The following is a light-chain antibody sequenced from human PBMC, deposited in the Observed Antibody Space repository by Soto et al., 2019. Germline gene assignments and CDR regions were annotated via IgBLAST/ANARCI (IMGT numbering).Light chain of an antibody. CDR3: QRYNDWPPSYT. V-gene: IGKV3D-15*01. J-gene: IGKJ2*01. Sequence: EIVMTQSPATLSVSPGERATLSCTASQSIGTNLAWYQHKPGQAPGLLIYGASTRATGIPARFSGSGSGTEFTLTISSLQSEDFAVYYCQRYNDWPPSYTFGQGTKLEIK. CDR1: QSIGTN. CDR2: GAS.